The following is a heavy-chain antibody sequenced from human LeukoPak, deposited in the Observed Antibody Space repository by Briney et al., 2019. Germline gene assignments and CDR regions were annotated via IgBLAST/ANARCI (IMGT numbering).Heavy chain of an antibody. D-gene: IGHD5-12*01. CDR3: VNLGYSD. J-gene: IGHJ4*02. V-gene: IGHV3-7*01. CDR2: IKNDGSDK. CDR1: GFTFSSYS. Sequence: GGSLRLSCAASGFTFSSYSMNWVRQAPGKGLEWVATIKNDGSDKYYVDSVKGRFTLSRDNAKNLVYLQMNSLRVEDTAVYYCVNLGYSDGGQGTLVTVSS.